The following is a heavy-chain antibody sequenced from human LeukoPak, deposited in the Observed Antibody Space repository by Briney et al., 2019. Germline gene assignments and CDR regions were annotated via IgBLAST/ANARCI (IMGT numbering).Heavy chain of an antibody. CDR2: INPNSGGT. D-gene: IGHD4-17*01. CDR3: AKVVGGDYGYYYYGMDV. Sequence: ASVKVSCKASGYTFTGYYMHWVRQAPGQGLEWMGWINPNSGGTNYAQKFQGRVTMTRDTSIGTAYMELSRLRSDDTAVYYCAKVVGGDYGYYYYGMDVWGQGTTVTVSS. CDR1: GYTFTGYY. V-gene: IGHV1-2*02. J-gene: IGHJ6*02.